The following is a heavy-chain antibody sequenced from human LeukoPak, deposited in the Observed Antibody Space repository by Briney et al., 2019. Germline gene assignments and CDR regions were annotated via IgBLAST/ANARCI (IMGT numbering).Heavy chain of an antibody. CDR3: ARGAGYSSSWYVDY. Sequence: PSETLSLTCTVSNGSISRSYYYWGWIRQLPGKGLEWVGSVYYSGSTYYNPSLKSRVTISVDTSKNQFSLKLSSVTAADTAVYYCARGAGYSSSWYVDYWGQGTLVTVSS. J-gene: IGHJ4*02. CDR2: VYYSGST. CDR1: NGSISRSYYY. V-gene: IGHV4-39*07. D-gene: IGHD6-13*01.